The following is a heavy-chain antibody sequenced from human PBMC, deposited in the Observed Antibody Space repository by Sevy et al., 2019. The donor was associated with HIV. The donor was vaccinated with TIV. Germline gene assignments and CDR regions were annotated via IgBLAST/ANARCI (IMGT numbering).Heavy chain of an antibody. Sequence: GESLKISCKGSGYSFTSYWADWVRQMPGKGLEWMGSVYPGDSDTRYSPSFQGQVTISADKSINTAYLQWSSLKASDTAMYYCGRPAGYYDSSGYSLIDNWGQGTLVTVSS. V-gene: IGHV5-51*01. D-gene: IGHD3-22*01. CDR1: GYSFTSYW. J-gene: IGHJ4*02. CDR2: VYPGDSDT. CDR3: GRPAGYYDSSGYSLIDN.